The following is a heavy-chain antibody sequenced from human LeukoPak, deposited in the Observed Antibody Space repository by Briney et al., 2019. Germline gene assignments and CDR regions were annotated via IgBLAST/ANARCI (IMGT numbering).Heavy chain of an antibody. Sequence: SVKVSCKASGGTFSSYAISWVRQAPGQGLEWMGWIIPIFGTANYAQKFQGRVTITADKSTSTAYMELSSLRSEDTAVYYCARGSKYCSGGSCLQHWGQGTLVTVSS. D-gene: IGHD2-15*01. J-gene: IGHJ1*01. CDR3: ARGSKYCSGGSCLQH. CDR2: IIPIFGTA. CDR1: GGTFSSYA. V-gene: IGHV1-69*06.